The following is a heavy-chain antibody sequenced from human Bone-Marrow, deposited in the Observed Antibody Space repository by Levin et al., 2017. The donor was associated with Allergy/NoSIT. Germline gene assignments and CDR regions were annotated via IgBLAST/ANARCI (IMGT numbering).Heavy chain of an antibody. CDR2: ISSSGNT. CDR1: GDFTGSYY. D-gene: IGHD5-24*01. V-gene: IGHV4-59*01. J-gene: IGHJ4*02. CDR3: ARSLSREVFDY. Sequence: PSETLSLTCSVSGDFTGSYYWSWLRQPPGKRLEWLGFISSSGNTNYNPSPKSRVSMSLDTSTNQFSLNLTSVTAAETAVYYRARSLSREVFDYWGQGSLVTVSS.